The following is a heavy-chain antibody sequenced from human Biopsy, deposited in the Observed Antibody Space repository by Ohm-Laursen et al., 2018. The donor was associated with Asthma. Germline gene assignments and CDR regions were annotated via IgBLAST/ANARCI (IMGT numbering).Heavy chain of an antibody. Sequence: SVKVSCNASGGSFSNFAFSWVRQAPGHGLEWMGTILTKFDITSYAEKFQGRVTITADKSTSTAYMELSRLRSEDTAVYYCARSYDTDSYPVLVLDYWGQGTLVTVSS. J-gene: IGHJ4*02. CDR3: ARSYDTDSYPVLVLDY. CDR2: ILTKFDIT. CDR1: GGSFSNFA. D-gene: IGHD3-22*01. V-gene: IGHV1-69*04.